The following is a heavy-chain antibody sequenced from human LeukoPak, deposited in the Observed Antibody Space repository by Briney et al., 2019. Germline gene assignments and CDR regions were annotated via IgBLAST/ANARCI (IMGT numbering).Heavy chain of an antibody. CDR1: GYTFTSYD. Sequence: ASVKVSCKASGYTFTSYDINWVRQATGQGLEWMGWMNLKRSNTGYAQKFQGRVTMTSNTSISKDYLDLSNLRSEDTAVYYCARDLGKYYYDSSGYYGYWYFDGWGRRTLVTASS. J-gene: IGHJ2*01. CDR3: ARDLGKYYYDSSGYYGYWYFDG. D-gene: IGHD3-22*01. V-gene: IGHV1-8*01. CDR2: MNLKRSNT.